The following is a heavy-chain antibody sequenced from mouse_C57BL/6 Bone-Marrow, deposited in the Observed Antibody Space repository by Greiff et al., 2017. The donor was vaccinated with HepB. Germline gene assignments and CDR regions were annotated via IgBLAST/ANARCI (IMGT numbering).Heavy chain of an antibody. Sequence: EVKVVESGGGLVKPGGSLKLSCAASGFTFSDYGMHWVRQAPEKGLEWVAYISSGSSTIYYADTVKGRFTISRDNAKNTLFLQMTSLRSEDTAMYYCAILYSNYAMDYWVKEPQSPSPQ. CDR2: ISSGSSTI. J-gene: IGHJ4*01. D-gene: IGHD2-5*01. CDR1: GFTFSDYG. V-gene: IGHV5-17*01. CDR3: AILYSNYAMDY.